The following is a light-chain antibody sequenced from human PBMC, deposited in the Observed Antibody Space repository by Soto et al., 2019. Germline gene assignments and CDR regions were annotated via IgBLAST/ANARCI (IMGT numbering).Light chain of an antibody. V-gene: IGLV2-14*01. Sequence: QSVLTQPASVSGSPGQSITISCTGTSSDIGGYNYVSWYQQHPGKAPKLMIYDVNNRPSGLSNRFSGSKSGNTASLTISGLQAGDEADYYCSSYTTSSTLVVFGGGTKLTV. CDR2: DVN. J-gene: IGLJ2*01. CDR3: SSYTTSSTLVV. CDR1: SSDIGGYNY.